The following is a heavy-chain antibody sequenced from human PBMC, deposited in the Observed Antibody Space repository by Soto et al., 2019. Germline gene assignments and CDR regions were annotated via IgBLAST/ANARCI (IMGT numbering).Heavy chain of an antibody. Sequence: VKVSCNSSVYTFTGYYMHWVRQAPGQGLEWMGWIKPNSGGTNYAQKFQGRVTMTRDTSISTAYMELSRLRSDDTAVYYCASIYYYDSSGYYFDYWGQGTLVPVSS. CDR1: VYTFTGYY. CDR2: IKPNSGGT. D-gene: IGHD3-22*01. J-gene: IGHJ4*02. V-gene: IGHV1-2*02. CDR3: ASIYYYDSSGYYFDY.